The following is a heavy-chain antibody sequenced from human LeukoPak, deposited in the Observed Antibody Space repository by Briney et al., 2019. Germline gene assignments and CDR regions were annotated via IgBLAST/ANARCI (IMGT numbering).Heavy chain of an antibody. J-gene: IGHJ5*02. V-gene: IGHV1-18*01. CDR1: GYTFTSYG. CDR3: ARGQIAVAPMNTWFDP. D-gene: IGHD6-19*01. CDR2: ISAYNGNT. Sequence: ASVKVSCKASGYTFTSYGISWVRQAPGQGLEWMGWISAYNGNTNYAQKLQGRVTMTTDTSTSTVYMELSSLRSEDTAVYYCARGQIAVAPMNTWFDPWGQGTLVTVSS.